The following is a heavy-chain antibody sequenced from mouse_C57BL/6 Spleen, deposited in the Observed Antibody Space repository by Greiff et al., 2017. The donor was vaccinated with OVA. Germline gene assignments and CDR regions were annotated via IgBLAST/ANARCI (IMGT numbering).Heavy chain of an antibody. J-gene: IGHJ1*03. CDR2: IWSGGST. D-gene: IGHD2-4*01. CDR1: GFSLTSYG. CDR3: AINPYYDYDEYFDV. V-gene: IGHV2-2*01. Sequence: QVQLQQSGPGLVQPSQSLSITCTVSGFSLTSYGVHWVRQSPGKGLEWLGVIWSGGSTDYNAAFISRLSISKDNSKSQVFFKMNSLQADDTAIYYCAINPYYDYDEYFDVWGTGTTVTVSS.